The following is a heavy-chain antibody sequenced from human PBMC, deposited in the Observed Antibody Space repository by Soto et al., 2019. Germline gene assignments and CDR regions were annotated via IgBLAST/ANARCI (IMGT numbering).Heavy chain of an antibody. V-gene: IGHV3-21*01. CDR3: ARDFEVRAAGGALLYYFDY. CDR1: GFTFSSYS. J-gene: IGHJ4*02. CDR2: ISSSSSYI. Sequence: EVQLVESGGGLVKPGGSLRLSCAASGFTFSSYSMNLVRQAPGKRLEWVSSISSSSSYIYYADSVKGRFTISRDNAYNSLYLQMNSLRAEDTAVYYCARDFEVRAAGGALLYYFDYWGQGTLVTVSS. D-gene: IGHD6-13*01.